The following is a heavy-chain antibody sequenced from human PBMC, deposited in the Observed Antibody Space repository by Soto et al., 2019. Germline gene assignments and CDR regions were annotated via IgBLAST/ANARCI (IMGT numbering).Heavy chain of an antibody. CDR3: AKDLEDYDSSGYYYEAQKDYFDY. Sequence: GGSLRLSCAASGFTFSSYAMSWVRQAPGKGLEWVSAISGSGGSTYYADSVKGRFTISRDNSKNTLYLQMNSLRAEDTAVYYCAKDLEDYDSSGYYYEAQKDYFDYWGQGTLVGVSS. J-gene: IGHJ4*02. V-gene: IGHV3-23*01. CDR1: GFTFSSYA. D-gene: IGHD3-22*01. CDR2: ISGSGGST.